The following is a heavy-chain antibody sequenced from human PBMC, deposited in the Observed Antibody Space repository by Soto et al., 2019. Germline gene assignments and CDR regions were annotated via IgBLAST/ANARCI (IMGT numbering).Heavy chain of an antibody. J-gene: IGHJ6*02. CDR1: GGSISSYY. Sequence: QVQLQESGPGLVKPSETLSLTCTVSGGSISSYYWSWIRQPPGKGLEWIGYIYYSGSTNYNPSLKSRVTISVDTSKNQFSLKLSSVTAADTAVYYCARVETHRYYYGMDVWGQGTTVTVSS. CDR3: ARVETHRYYYGMDV. V-gene: IGHV4-59*01. CDR2: IYYSGST.